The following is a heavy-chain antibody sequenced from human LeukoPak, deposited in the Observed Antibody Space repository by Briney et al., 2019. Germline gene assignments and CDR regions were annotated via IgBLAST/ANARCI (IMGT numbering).Heavy chain of an antibody. CDR2: IYYSGST. V-gene: IGHV4-31*03. J-gene: IGHJ6*02. CDR1: GGSISSGGYY. Sequence: PSETLSLTCTVSGGSISSGGYYWSWIRQHPGKGLEWIGYIYYSGSTYYNPSLKSRVTISVDTSKNQFSLKLSSVTAADTAVYYCARLGGADFWSGYTPYYYYYGMDVWGQGTTVTVSS. D-gene: IGHD3-3*01. CDR3: ARLGGADFWSGYTPYYYYYGMDV.